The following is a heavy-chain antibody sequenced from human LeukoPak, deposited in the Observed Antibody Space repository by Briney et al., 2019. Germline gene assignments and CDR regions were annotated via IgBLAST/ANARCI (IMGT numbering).Heavy chain of an antibody. V-gene: IGHV3-23*01. CDR2: ISGSGGST. CDR3: AKDLELLGIEDY. D-gene: IGHD1-7*01. CDR1: GFTFSSYG. Sequence: GRSLRLSCAASGFTFSSYGMHWVRQAPGKGLEWVSAISGSGGSTYYADSVKGRFTISRDNSKNTLYLQMNSLRAEDTAVYYCAKDLELLGIEDYWGQGTLVTVSS. J-gene: IGHJ4*02.